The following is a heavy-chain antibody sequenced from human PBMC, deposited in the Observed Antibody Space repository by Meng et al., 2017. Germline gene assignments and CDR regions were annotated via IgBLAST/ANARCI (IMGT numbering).Heavy chain of an antibody. D-gene: IGHD3-22*01. CDR1: GYTFARFA. Sequence: LVPSGSELTKPGAPGNVCGKAPGYTFARFAMNWVRQATGQGLEWMGWINTNTGNQTYAQGFTGRFVFSLDTSVSTAYLQISSLKAEDTAVYYCATISPRDSSGLSFDYLGQGTLVTVSS. V-gene: IGHV7-4-1*02. CDR3: ATISPRDSSGLSFDY. CDR2: INTNTGNQ. J-gene: IGHJ4*02.